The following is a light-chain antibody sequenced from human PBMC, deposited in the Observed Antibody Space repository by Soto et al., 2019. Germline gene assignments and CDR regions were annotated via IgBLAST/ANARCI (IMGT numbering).Light chain of an antibody. CDR2: GAS. Sequence: EIVLTQSPGILSLSPGERATLSCRASQSVSSSYLAWYQQKPGQAPRLLIYGASRRATGIPDRFSGSGSGPDFTVTISRLEPEDFAVYSCQQYGSSPRTFGQGTKLEIK. J-gene: IGKJ2*01. CDR1: QSVSSSY. CDR3: QQYGSSPRT. V-gene: IGKV3-20*01.